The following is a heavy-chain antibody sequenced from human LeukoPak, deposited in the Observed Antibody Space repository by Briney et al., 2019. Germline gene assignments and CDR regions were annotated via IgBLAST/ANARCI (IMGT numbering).Heavy chain of an antibody. CDR1: GFFFSIYP. J-gene: IGHJ4*02. CDR3: AREKYEGSTHFDY. D-gene: IGHD2-2*01. Sequence: GGSLRLSCAASGFFFSIYPIHWVRQAPGKGLEWVARISYGGSNEYYADSVKGRFSISRNSSKNMLYLHMNSLRGDDSAVYYCAREKYEGSTHFDYWGQGTLVTVSS. CDR2: ISYGGSNE. V-gene: IGHV3-30*04.